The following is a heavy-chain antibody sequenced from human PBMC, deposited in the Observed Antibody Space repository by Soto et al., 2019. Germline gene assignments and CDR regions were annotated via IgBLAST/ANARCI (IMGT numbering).Heavy chain of an antibody. D-gene: IGHD4-17*01. CDR1: GGSISSSSYY. CDR3: ARNGPSYGGHYYYYYGMDV. J-gene: IGHJ6*02. Sequence: QLQLQESGPGLVKPSETLSLTCTVSGGSISSSSYYWGWIRQPPGKGLEWIGSIYYSGSTYYNPSLKSRVTISVDTSKNQFSLKLSSVTAADTAVYYCARNGPSYGGHYYYYYGMDVWGQGTTVTVSS. V-gene: IGHV4-39*01. CDR2: IYYSGST.